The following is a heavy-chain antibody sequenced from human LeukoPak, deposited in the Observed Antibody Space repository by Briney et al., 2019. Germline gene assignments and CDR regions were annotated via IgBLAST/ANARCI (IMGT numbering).Heavy chain of an antibody. Sequence: ASVKVSCKASGYTFISYDINWVRQATGQGLEWMGWMNPNSGNTGYAQKFQGRVTITRNTSISTAYMELSSLRSEDTAVYYCARGSQWELLFGYWGQGTLVTVSS. CDR2: MNPNSGNT. CDR1: GYTFISYD. D-gene: IGHD1-26*01. J-gene: IGHJ4*02. V-gene: IGHV1-8*03. CDR3: ARGSQWELLFGY.